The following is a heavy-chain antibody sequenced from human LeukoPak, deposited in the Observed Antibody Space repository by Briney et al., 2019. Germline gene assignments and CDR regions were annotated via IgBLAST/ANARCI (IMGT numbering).Heavy chain of an antibody. V-gene: IGHV3-30*04. CDR3: ARRAIQLESRWYYDMDV. CDR1: GFTFSSYA. Sequence: GGSLRLSCAASGFTFSSYAMHWVRQAPGKGLEWVAVISYDGSNKYYADSVKGRFTISRDNSKNTLYLQMNSLRAEDTAVYYCARRAIQLESRWYYDMDVWGQGTTVTVSS. CDR2: ISYDGSNK. J-gene: IGHJ6*02. D-gene: IGHD1-1*01.